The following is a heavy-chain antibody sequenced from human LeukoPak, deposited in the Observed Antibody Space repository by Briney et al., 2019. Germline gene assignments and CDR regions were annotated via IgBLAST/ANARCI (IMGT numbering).Heavy chain of an antibody. D-gene: IGHD1-26*01. V-gene: IGHV4-59*01. J-gene: IGHJ4*02. CDR3: ARVRIVGARGVVYFDY. Sequence: SETLSLTCTVSGGSISSYYWSWIRQPPGKGLEWIGYIYYSGSTNYNPSLKSRVTISVDTSKNQFSLKLSSVTAADTAVYYCARVRIVGARGVVYFDYWGQGTLVTVSS. CDR1: GGSISSYY. CDR2: IYYSGST.